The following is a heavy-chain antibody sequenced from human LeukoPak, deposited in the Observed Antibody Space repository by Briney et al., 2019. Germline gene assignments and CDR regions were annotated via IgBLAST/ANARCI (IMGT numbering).Heavy chain of an antibody. CDR3: AKYLTARGPPYALDV. CDR2: ITVSGGTT. D-gene: IGHD1-14*01. V-gene: IGHV3-23*01. CDR1: GFTFSTYD. J-gene: IGHJ6*02. Sequence: PGGSLRLSCAGSGFTFSTYDISWVRQAPGKGLEWVSGITVSGGTTYYTDSVKGRFTISRDNSKNTLYLQMNSLRAEDTAVYYCAKYLTARGPPYALDVWGQGTTVTVSS.